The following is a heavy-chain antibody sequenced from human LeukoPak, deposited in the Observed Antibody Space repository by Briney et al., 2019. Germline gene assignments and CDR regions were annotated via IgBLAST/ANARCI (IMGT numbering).Heavy chain of an antibody. J-gene: IGHJ5*02. D-gene: IGHD6-6*01. V-gene: IGHV4-59*01. CDR1: GGSISSYY. CDR2: ISYTGNT. CDR3: ARTPSSSGSKWFDP. Sequence: SETLSLTCTVFGGSISSYYWTWIRQPPGKGLEWIGFISYTGNTNYNPSLKSRVTISLDTSKNQFSLKLNSVTAADTAVYYCARTPSSSGSKWFDPWGQGTLVTLSS.